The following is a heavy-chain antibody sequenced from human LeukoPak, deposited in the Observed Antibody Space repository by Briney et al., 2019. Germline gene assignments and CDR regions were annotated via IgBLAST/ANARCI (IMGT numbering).Heavy chain of an antibody. Sequence: PGGSLRLSCTASGFPFNRFAMSWVRQAPGQGLAWVSAISGGGDARYADSVKGRFTISRDNSMNTLFLHMNNLTADDTALYYCAKEGITGADSWGQGTLVSVSS. V-gene: IGHV3-23*01. CDR3: AKEGITGADS. CDR2: ISGGGDA. J-gene: IGHJ4*02. CDR1: GFPFNRFA. D-gene: IGHD1-14*01.